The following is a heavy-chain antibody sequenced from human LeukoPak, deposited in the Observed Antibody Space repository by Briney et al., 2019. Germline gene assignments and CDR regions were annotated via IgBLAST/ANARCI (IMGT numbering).Heavy chain of an antibody. Sequence: PGGSLRLSCAASGFTFSSYSMNWVRQAPGKGLEWVSPISSSSSYIYYADSVKGRFTISRDNAKNSLYLQMNSLRAEDTAVYYCARDGSGWYKGSFDYWGQGTLVTVSS. CDR1: GFTFSSYS. J-gene: IGHJ4*02. D-gene: IGHD6-19*01. CDR3: ARDGSGWYKGSFDY. V-gene: IGHV3-21*01. CDR2: ISSSSSYI.